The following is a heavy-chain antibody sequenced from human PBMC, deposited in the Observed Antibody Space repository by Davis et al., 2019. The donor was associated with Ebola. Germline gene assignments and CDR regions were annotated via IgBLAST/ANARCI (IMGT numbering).Heavy chain of an antibody. CDR2: ISYDGNKE. J-gene: IGHJ6*04. CDR3: ARVPHVKFHSYDTSAGVDV. D-gene: IGHD3-22*01. Sequence: GESLKISCAASGFSFSSYAMHWVRQAPGKGLEWVAVISYDGNKEYYADSVRGRFTISRDNSKNTLFLQVNSLRAEDTAVYYCARVPHVKFHSYDTSAGVDVWDEGTTVTVSS. V-gene: IGHV3-30*04. CDR1: GFSFSSYA.